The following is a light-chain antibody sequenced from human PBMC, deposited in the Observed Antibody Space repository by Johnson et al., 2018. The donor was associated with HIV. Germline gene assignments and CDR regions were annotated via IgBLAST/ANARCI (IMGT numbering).Light chain of an antibody. CDR2: YNN. Sequence: QSVLTQPPSVSAAPGQKVTISCSGSSSNIGNNYVSWYQQLPGTAPKLLIYYNNKRPSGITDRFSGSRSGTSATLGITGLRTGDEADYYCGTWDSRLGNYVFGTGTKITVL. CDR1: SSNIGNNY. V-gene: IGLV1-51*01. J-gene: IGLJ1*01. CDR3: GTWDSRLGNYV.